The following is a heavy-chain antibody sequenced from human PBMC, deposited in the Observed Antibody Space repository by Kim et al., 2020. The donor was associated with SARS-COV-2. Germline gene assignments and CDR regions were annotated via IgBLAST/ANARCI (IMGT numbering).Heavy chain of an antibody. D-gene: IGHD3-10*01. CDR3: ARSPPAGSYDY. CDR1: GFTFSTYV. V-gene: IGHV3-21*01. CDR2: ITGSSSYI. Sequence: GGSLRLSCAASGFTFSTYVMSWVRQAPGRGLEWVTSITGSSSYIYYADSVKGRFTISRDNANNSLFLQMNSLTAEDTAVYYCARSPPAGSYDYWGQGTL. J-gene: IGHJ4*02.